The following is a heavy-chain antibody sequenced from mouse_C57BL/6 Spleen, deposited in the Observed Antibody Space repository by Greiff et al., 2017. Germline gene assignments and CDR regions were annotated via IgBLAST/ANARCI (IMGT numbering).Heavy chain of an antibody. CDR2: INYDGSST. CDR3: ARDLYGSSYQFAY. V-gene: IGHV5-16*01. CDR1: GFTFSDYY. J-gene: IGHJ3*01. D-gene: IGHD1-1*01. Sequence: EVMLVESEGGLVQPGSSMKLSCTASGFTFSDYYMAWFRQVPEKGLEWVANINYDGSSTYYLDSLKSRFIISRDNAKNILYLQMSSLKSEDTATYYCARDLYGSSYQFAYWGQGTLVTVSA.